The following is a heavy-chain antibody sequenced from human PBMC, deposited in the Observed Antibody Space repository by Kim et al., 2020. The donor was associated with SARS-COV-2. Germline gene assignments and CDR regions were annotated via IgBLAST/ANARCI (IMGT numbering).Heavy chain of an antibody. CDR1: GGSISSGDYY. Sequence: SETLSLTCTVSGGSISSGDYYWSWIRQPPGKGLEWIGYIYYSGSTYYNPSLKSRVTISVDTSKNQFSLKLSSVTAADTAVYYCARVPYDSSGYYPPWYFDLWGRGTRVTVSS. V-gene: IGHV4-30-4*01. CDR3: ARVPYDSSGYYPPWYFDL. D-gene: IGHD3-22*01. CDR2: IYYSGST. J-gene: IGHJ2*01.